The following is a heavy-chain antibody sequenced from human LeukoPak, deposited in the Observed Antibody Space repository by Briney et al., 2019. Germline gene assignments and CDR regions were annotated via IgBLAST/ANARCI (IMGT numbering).Heavy chain of an antibody. CDR1: GFTVSSNY. CDR3: ARALYYYDSSGYYLDY. CDR2: IYSGGST. J-gene: IGHJ4*02. V-gene: IGHV3-53*01. D-gene: IGHD3-22*01. Sequence: GRSLRLSCAASGFTVSSNYMSWVRQAPGKGLEWVSVIYSGGSTYYADSVKGRSTISRDNSKNTLYLQMNSLRAEDTAVYYCARALYYYDSSGYYLDYWGQGTLVTVSS.